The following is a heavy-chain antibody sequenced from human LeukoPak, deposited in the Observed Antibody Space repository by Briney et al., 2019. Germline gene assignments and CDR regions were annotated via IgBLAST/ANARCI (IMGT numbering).Heavy chain of an antibody. J-gene: IGHJ4*02. CDR3: ARGWRYFGWLPPYYFDY. CDR2: INHSGST. V-gene: IGHV4-34*01. Sequence: PSETLSLTCAVYGGSFSGYYWSWIRQPPGKGLEWIGEINHSGSTNYNPSLKSRVTISVDTSKNQFSLKLSSVTAADTAVYYCARGWRYFGWLPPYYFDYWGQGTLVTVSS. D-gene: IGHD3-9*01. CDR1: GGSFSGYY.